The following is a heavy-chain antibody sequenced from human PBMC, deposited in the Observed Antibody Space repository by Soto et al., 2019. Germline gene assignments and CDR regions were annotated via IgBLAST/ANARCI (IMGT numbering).Heavy chain of an antibody. CDR1: GYTFINYG. CDR3: ATTSDLQTTVTDLRY. D-gene: IGHD1-1*01. V-gene: IGHV1-18*01. CDR2: ISNCNGNV. Sequence: QVQLVQSGPEVKKPGASVKVSCKPSGYTFINYGVNWVRQAPGQGLEWLGWISNCNGNVNYAQKVKGRVTMTTDTSTTSVYMELRSLRSDDTAMYYCATTSDLQTTVTDLRYWGQGTLVTVSS. J-gene: IGHJ4*02.